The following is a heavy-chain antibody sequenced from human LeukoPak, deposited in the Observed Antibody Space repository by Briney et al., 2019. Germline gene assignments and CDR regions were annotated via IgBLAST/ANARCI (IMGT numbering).Heavy chain of an antibody. CDR2: IRSSSSYI. V-gene: IGHV3-21*01. D-gene: IGHD3-10*01. J-gene: IGHJ6*03. Sequence: GGSLRLSCAASGFTFSSYSMNWVRQAPGKGLEWVASIRSSSSYIYYADSVKGRFTISRDNPKNSLYLQMNSLRAEDTAVYYCARATMVARNGYYYYYMDVWGKGTTVTISS. CDR1: GFTFSSYS. CDR3: ARATMVARNGYYYYYMDV.